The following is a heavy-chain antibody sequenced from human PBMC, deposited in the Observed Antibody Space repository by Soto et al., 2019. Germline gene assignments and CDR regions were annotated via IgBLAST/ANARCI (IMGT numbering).Heavy chain of an antibody. Sequence: QLQLQESGPGLVKPSETLSLTCTVSGDSISSNTYYWGWIRQPPGKGLEWIGTIYYSGSTYYNPSLKSRVAISVDTSKNQSPLKLSSVTAADTAVYYCARRDNWSDSHFDYWGRGTLVTVSS. J-gene: IGHJ4*02. D-gene: IGHD1-1*01. V-gene: IGHV4-39*01. CDR2: IYYSGST. CDR1: GDSISSNTYY. CDR3: ARRDNWSDSHFDY.